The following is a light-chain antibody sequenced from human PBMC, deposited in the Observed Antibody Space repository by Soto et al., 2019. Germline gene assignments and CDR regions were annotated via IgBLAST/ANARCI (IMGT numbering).Light chain of an antibody. Sequence: EILLTQSPVTLSLSLGQRATLSCRASQSISTYLAWYQVKPGQAPRLLIYDASSRATGIPARFSGSGSGTDFTLTISSLEPEDFAVYYCQQRNNWPPMYTFGQGTKLEIK. CDR2: DAS. V-gene: IGKV3-11*01. CDR3: QQRNNWPPMYT. CDR1: QSISTY. J-gene: IGKJ2*01.